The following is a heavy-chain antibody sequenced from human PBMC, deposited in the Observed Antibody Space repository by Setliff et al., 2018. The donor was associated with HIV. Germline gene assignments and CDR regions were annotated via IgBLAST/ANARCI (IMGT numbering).Heavy chain of an antibody. CDR2: IYPGDSVP. D-gene: IGHD2-21*02. J-gene: IGHJ4*02. CDR1: GYAFDHYW. V-gene: IGHV5-51*01. CDR3: AKRRRAPGTADLEAF. Sequence: GESLTISCRASGYAFDHYWSGWVRQMPGKGLEWMGVIYPGDSVPRYGPSFQGQVTISADRSISTAYLQWSSLRASDTAVYYCAKRRRAPGTADLEAFWGQGTLVTVSS.